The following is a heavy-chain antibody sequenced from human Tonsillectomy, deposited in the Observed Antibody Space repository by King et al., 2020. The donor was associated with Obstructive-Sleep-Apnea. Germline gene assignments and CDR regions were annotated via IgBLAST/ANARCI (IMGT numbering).Heavy chain of an antibody. V-gene: IGHV3-30*02. Sequence: QLVQSGGGVVQPGGSLRLSCAASGFRFSNFGMHWVRQAPGKGLEWVAFGRFDGSNKYYVDSVKGRFSISRDNSKNTLYLQMNSLRAEDTAVYYCAKDRMSVWFGELLIPDSWGQGTLVTVSS. D-gene: IGHD3-10*01. CDR2: GRFDGSNK. J-gene: IGHJ5*01. CDR1: GFRFSNFG. CDR3: AKDRMSVWFGELLIPDS.